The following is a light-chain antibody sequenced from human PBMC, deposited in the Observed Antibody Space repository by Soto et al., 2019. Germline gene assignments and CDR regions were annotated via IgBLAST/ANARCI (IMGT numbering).Light chain of an antibody. CDR1: DSNIGSNS. Sequence: QSVLTQPPSASGTAGQVVTISCSGGDSNIGSNSVYWYQHLPRMAPKLLIYYNNQRPSGVPDRFSGSRSGTSASLAIVGLRSEDEAVYYCAAWDASLSACVFGNATKVTVL. J-gene: IGLJ1*01. V-gene: IGLV1-47*02. CDR3: AAWDASLSACV. CDR2: YNN.